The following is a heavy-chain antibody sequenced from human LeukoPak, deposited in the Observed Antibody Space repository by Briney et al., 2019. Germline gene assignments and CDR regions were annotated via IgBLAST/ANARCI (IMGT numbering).Heavy chain of an antibody. CDR3: AKGLGISTWYGSWFGP. V-gene: IGHV3-30*18. CDR1: GFTFSTYA. Sequence: GGSLRLSCGASGFTFSTYAMHWVRQTPDKELEWVAVISSDGSSEKYADSVKGRFTVSRDNSKNTLLLRMNNLTPEDTAVYYCAKGLGISTWYGSWFGPWGQGTLVTVSS. CDR2: ISSDGSSE. D-gene: IGHD3-3*02. J-gene: IGHJ5*02.